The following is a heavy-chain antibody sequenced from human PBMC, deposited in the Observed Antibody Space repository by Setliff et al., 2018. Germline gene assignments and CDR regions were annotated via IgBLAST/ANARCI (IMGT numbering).Heavy chain of an antibody. CDR2: ISAYNGNT. Sequence: ASVKVSCKASGYTFTSYGISWVRQAPGQGLEWMGWISAYNGNTNYTQKLQGRVTMTTDTSTSTAYMELRSLRSDDTAVYYCARRAPAAMADAFDIWGQGTMVTVSS. D-gene: IGHD2-2*01. V-gene: IGHV1-18*01. CDR1: GYTFTSYG. CDR3: ARRAPAAMADAFDI. J-gene: IGHJ3*02.